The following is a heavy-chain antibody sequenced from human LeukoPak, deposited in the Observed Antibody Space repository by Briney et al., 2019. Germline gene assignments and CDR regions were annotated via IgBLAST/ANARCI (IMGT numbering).Heavy chain of an antibody. CDR2: IYYSGST. CDR3: ARAAAGTGTFDY. Sequence: SETLSLTCTVSGDSISNYYWTWIRQPPGKALEWIGYIYYSGSTNYNPSLKSRVTISVDTSKNQFSLKLSSVTAADTAVYYCARAAAGTGTFDYWGQGTLVTVSS. J-gene: IGHJ4*02. V-gene: IGHV4-59*01. CDR1: GDSISNYY. D-gene: IGHD6-13*01.